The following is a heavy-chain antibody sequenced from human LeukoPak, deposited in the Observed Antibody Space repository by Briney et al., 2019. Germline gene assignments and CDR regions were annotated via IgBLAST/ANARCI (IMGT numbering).Heavy chain of an antibody. V-gene: IGHV3-48*03. J-gene: IGHJ4*02. CDR2: ISSSGSTI. CDR3: AREIGPCQAGVAPHFDY. Sequence: GGALRHSSADPGFTFTIYKLKCVRQTPGKGLEWGSYISSSGSTIYYADSVKGRLNIYRENAKNSVYLQMNSLRGEDTAVYYCAREIGPCQAGVAPHFDYWGQGTLVTVSS. D-gene: IGHD3-10*01. CDR1: GFTFTIYK.